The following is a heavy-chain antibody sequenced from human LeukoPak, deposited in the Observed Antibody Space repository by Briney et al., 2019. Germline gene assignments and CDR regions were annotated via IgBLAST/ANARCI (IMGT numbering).Heavy chain of an antibody. CDR1: GFTFSSYG. Sequence: GGSLRLSCAASGFTFSSYGMHWVRQAPGKGLEWVAVISYDGSNKYYADSVKGRFTISRDNSKNTLYLQMSSLKIEDTAVYYCAKHIYGVVSIQQWGQGTLVTVSS. J-gene: IGHJ1*01. V-gene: IGHV3-30*18. CDR2: ISYDGSNK. D-gene: IGHD3-3*01. CDR3: AKHIYGVVSIQQ.